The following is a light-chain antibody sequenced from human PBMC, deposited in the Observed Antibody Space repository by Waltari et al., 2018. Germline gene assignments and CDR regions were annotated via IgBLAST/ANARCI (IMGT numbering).Light chain of an antibody. CDR3: QQYDSSPPT. CDR2: GMS. Sequence: CKASKSVTNSCFGWYQQKPGQPPRLLIYGMSSRATGISDRFSGSGSATDFTLTISRLEPEDFAVYYCQQYDSSPPTFGGGTKVEIK. V-gene: IGKV3-20*01. J-gene: IGKJ4*01. CDR1: KSVTNSC.